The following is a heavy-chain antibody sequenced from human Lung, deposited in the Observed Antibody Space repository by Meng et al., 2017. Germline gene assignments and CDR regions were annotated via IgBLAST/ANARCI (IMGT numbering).Heavy chain of an antibody. Sequence: QVQLRGGVEGPWAPVKTFSPTLVVACGSFSDSYGSWIRQPPGKGLEWIGEINHSGSTNYNPSLGSRATISVDTSQNNLSLKLSSVTDADSAVYYCARGPTTIAHDFDYWGQGTLVTVSS. CDR3: ARGPTTIAHDFDY. D-gene: IGHD5-24*01. J-gene: IGHJ4*02. CDR2: INHSGST. V-gene: IGHV4-34*01. CDR1: CGSFSDSY.